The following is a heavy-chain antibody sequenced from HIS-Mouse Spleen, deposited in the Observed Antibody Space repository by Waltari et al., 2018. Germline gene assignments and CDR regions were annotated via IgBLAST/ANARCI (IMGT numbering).Heavy chain of an antibody. J-gene: IGHJ3*02. V-gene: IGHV3-9*01. Sequence: EVQLVESGGGLVQPGRSLRLSCAASGFTFDDYAMHWVRQAQGKGLEWVSGISWNSGSIGYADSVKGRFTISRDNAKNSLYLQMNSLRAEDTALYYCAKDITGTTDAFDIWGQGTMVTVSS. CDR2: ISWNSGSI. CDR3: AKDITGTTDAFDI. CDR1: GFTFDDYA. D-gene: IGHD1-7*01.